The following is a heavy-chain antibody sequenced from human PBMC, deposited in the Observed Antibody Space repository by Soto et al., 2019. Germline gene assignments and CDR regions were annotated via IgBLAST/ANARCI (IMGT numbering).Heavy chain of an antibody. CDR2: INTDGSVA. CDR1: GLTFRSYW. V-gene: IGHV3-74*03. Sequence: GGSLRLSCAAPGLTFRSYWMHWVRQAPGKGLVWVSRINTDGSVAMYVDSVEGRFTISRDNAKNTLYLHMNSLRAEDTAVYYCAKRKYCPSTTCFDYWGQGTLVTVSS. D-gene: IGHD2-2*01. J-gene: IGHJ4*02. CDR3: AKRKYCPSTTCFDY.